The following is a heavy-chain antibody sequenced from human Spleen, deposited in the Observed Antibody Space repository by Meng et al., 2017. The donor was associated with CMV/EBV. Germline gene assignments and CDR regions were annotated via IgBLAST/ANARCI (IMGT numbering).Heavy chain of an antibody. J-gene: IGHJ5*02. V-gene: IGHV4-34*01. CDR2: INHSGST. CDR1: GGSFSGYY. D-gene: IGHD2-2*01. Sequence: VTLQQWGAGLLQPSETLSLTWAVDGGSFSGYYWSWIRQPPGKGLEWIGEINHSGSTNYNPSLKSRVTISVDTSKNQFSLKLSSVTAADTAVYYCARLPWIVPAARPSWSDPWGQGTLVTVSS. CDR3: ARLPWIVPAARPSWSDP.